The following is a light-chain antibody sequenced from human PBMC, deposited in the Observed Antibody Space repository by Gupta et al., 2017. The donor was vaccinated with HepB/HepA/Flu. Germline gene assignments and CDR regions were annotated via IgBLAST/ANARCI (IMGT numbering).Light chain of an antibody. J-gene: IGKJ5*01. CDR2: GTS. CDR3: QKYDSAPRT. Sequence: DIQMTQSPSSLSASVGDRVTITCRASQDINKYLAWYQLKPGKVPKLLMFGTSALQSGVPSWFSGSGSGTXFTLTIXSLQPEDVAIYYCQKYDSAPRTFGXGTRLDIK. V-gene: IGKV1-27*01. CDR1: QDINKY.